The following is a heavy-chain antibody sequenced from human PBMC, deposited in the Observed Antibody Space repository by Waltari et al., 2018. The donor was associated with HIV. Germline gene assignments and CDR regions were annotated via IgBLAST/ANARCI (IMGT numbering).Heavy chain of an antibody. V-gene: IGHV3-23*01. CDR2: ISGSGGST. Sequence: EVQLLESGGGLVQPGGYLRISCAASGPTFRSFAMNWVRQAPGKGLEWVSSISGSGGSTYYADSVKGRFTISRDNSKNTLYLQMSSLRAEDTAVYYCAKGSGTTVANWYFDLWGRGTLVTVSS. CDR1: GPTFRSFA. CDR3: AKGSGTTVANWYFDL. J-gene: IGHJ2*01. D-gene: IGHD4-17*01.